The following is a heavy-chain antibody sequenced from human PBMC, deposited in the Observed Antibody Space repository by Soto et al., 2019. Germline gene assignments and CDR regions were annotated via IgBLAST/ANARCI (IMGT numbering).Heavy chain of an antibody. D-gene: IGHD3-22*01. CDR2: IIPLFGTA. CDR1: GGTFSTYA. Sequence: GASVKVSCKASGGTFSTYAIDWVRQAPGQGLEWMGGIIPLFGTAKYAQNFQGRITITADESTNTAYMELRSLRSQDTAVYYCARGVQYDSSGYYYFYWGQGTLVTVYS. J-gene: IGHJ4*02. V-gene: IGHV1-69*13. CDR3: ARGVQYDSSGYYYFY.